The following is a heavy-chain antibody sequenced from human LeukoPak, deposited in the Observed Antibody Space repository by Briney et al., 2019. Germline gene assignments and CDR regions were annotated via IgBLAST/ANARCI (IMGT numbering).Heavy chain of an antibody. CDR3: AKDPDIVVVPAALIFDY. D-gene: IGHD2-2*01. Sequence: GGSLRLSCAASGFTFSSYWRHWFRQAPGRGLVWFSRINSDGSSTSYADSVKGRFTISRDNAKNTLYLQMNSLRAEDTAVYYCAKDPDIVVVPAALIFDYWGQGTLVTVSS. CDR2: INSDGSST. J-gene: IGHJ4*02. CDR1: GFTFSSYW. V-gene: IGHV3-74*01.